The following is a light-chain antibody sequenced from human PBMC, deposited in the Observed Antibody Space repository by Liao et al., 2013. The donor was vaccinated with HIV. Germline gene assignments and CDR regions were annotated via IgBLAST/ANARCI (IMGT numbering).Light chain of an antibody. CDR3: QAWDSRAXVV. CDR2: QGT. V-gene: IGLV3-1*01. J-gene: IGLJ2*01. CDR1: HLGGSKD. Sequence: SYELTQPPSVSVSPGQTATITCSGDHLGGSKDACWYQQKPGQSPVLVIYQGTKRPSGIPERFSGSYSGNTATLTISGTQAMDEADYFCQAWDSRAXVVFGGGTKLTVL.